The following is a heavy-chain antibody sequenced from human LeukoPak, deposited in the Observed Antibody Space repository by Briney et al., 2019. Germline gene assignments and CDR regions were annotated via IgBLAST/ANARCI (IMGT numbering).Heavy chain of an antibody. CDR3: ARAFSTTAFDY. D-gene: IGHD4-17*01. J-gene: IGHJ4*02. CDR2: ISNDGSNS. CDR1: RFIFSSYA. V-gene: IGHV3-30*04. Sequence: GGSLRLSCAASRFIFSSYAMNWVRQAPGKGLEWVAVISNDGSNSYNADSVKGRFTTSRDNSKNTLYLQMNILRAEDTAVYYCARAFSTTAFDYWGQGTLVTVSS.